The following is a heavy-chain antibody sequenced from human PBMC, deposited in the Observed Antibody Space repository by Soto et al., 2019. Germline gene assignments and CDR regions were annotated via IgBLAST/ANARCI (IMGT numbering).Heavy chain of an antibody. D-gene: IGHD3-16*02. V-gene: IGHV4-30-4*01. CDR3: AREGGESLDGLDYFYS. Sequence: TFSLSCPFSCGSNISDNYWSWISQPPGKALGGSGHICYSGNTDYNPPLKGRLPISIYTSKNQLSLRLSSVTAARTAIFRCAREGGESLDGLDYFYSWGQGSLVTV. CDR1: CGSNISDNY. CDR2: ICYSGNT. J-gene: IGHJ4*02.